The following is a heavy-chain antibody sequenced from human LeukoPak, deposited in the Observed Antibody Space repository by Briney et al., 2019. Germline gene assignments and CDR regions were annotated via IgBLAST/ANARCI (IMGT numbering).Heavy chain of an antibody. D-gene: IGHD2-15*01. CDR3: AKFPNIVVVVMAYFQH. CDR2: IIGSGGST. Sequence: GGSLRLSCAASGFTFSSYAMSWVRQAPGKGLNWFSAIIGSGGSTYYADSVKGRFTISRDNSKNTLYLQMNSLRAEDTAVYYCAKFPNIVVVVMAYFQHWGQGTLVTVSS. CDR1: GFTFSSYA. J-gene: IGHJ1*01. V-gene: IGHV3-23*01.